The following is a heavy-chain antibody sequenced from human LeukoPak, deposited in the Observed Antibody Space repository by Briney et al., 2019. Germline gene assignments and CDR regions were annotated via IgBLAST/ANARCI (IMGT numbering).Heavy chain of an antibody. CDR1: GFTFGDYA. V-gene: IGHV3-49*04. D-gene: IGHD5-18*01. CDR3: TRDTAMVTGY. Sequence: GGSLRLSCTASGFTFGDYAMSWVRQAPGKGLEWVGFIRSKAYGGTTENAASVKGRFTISRDDSKSIAYLQMNSLKTEDTAVYYCTRDTAMVTGYWGQGTLVTVSS. CDR2: IRSKAYGGTT. J-gene: IGHJ4*02.